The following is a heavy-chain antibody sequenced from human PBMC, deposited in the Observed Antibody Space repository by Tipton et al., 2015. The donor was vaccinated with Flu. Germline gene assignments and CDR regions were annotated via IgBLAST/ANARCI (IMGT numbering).Heavy chain of an antibody. V-gene: IGHV3-23*01. Sequence: SLRLSCTASGFTFSRYAMSWVRQAPGKGLEWVSAIGGGGATTYFADSVKGRFTISRDNIRNTLYLQMDSLRAEDTAVYYCARGIIALCDYWGQGTLVTVSS. J-gene: IGHJ4*02. CDR1: GFTFSRYA. CDR2: IGGGGATT. D-gene: IGHD3-10*01. CDR3: ARGIIALCDY.